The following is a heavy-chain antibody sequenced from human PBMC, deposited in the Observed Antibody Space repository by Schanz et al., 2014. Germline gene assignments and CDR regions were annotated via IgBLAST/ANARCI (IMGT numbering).Heavy chain of an antibody. V-gene: IGHV3-23*04. J-gene: IGHJ3*01. D-gene: IGHD5-12*01. CDR2: ISGSGGST. CDR3: ARDGGRDGYNLAFDV. CDR1: GFTLTSYA. Sequence: EVQLVESGGGLVQPGGSLRLSCEASGFTLTSYALTWVRQAPGKGLEWVAGISGSGGSTDYADSVKGRFIISRDSSKNTLFLQMNSLRAEDTAVYFCARDGGRDGYNLAFDVWGQGTLVTVSS.